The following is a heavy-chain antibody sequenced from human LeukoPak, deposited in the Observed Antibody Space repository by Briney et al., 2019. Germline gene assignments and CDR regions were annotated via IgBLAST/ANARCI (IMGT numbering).Heavy chain of an antibody. CDR1: GFTFSVAG. V-gene: IGHV3-23*01. CDR2: IIGNGASS. J-gene: IGHJ5*02. CDR3: ARAGSYYDKARFDP. D-gene: IGHD1-26*01. Sequence: PGGSLRLSCAASGFTFSVAGMHWVRQAPGKGPEWVSAIIGNGASSYYADSVKGRFTISRDNAKNTLYLQMNSLRAEDTAVYYCARAGSYYDKARFDPWGQGTLVTVSS.